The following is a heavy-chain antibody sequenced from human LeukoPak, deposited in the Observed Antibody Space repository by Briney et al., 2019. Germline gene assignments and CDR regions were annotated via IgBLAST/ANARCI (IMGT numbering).Heavy chain of an antibody. V-gene: IGHV3-21*01. Sequence: PGGSLRLSCAASGFTFSNAWMNWVRQAPRKGLEWVSSISSSSSYIYYADSVKGRFTISRDNAKNSLYLQMNSLRAEDTAVYYCARGIAARPTTYDYWGQGTLVTVSS. J-gene: IGHJ4*02. CDR3: ARGIAARPTTYDY. D-gene: IGHD6-6*01. CDR1: GFTFSNAW. CDR2: ISSSSSYI.